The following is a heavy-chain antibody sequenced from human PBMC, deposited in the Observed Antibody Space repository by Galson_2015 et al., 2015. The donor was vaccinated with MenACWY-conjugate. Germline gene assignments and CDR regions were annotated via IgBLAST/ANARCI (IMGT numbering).Heavy chain of an antibody. Sequence: SLRLSCAVSGFAFSNYCMHWVRHAPGKGLECVSRICAGGISIMYGDSVRGRFTISRDDAENTLYLQMDGLRADDTAVYFCVRGSSGWRGMDIWGQGTTVTVSS. CDR2: ICAGGISI. D-gene: IGHD6-19*01. CDR1: GFAFSNYC. V-gene: IGHV3-74*03. CDR3: VRGSSGWRGMDI. J-gene: IGHJ6*02.